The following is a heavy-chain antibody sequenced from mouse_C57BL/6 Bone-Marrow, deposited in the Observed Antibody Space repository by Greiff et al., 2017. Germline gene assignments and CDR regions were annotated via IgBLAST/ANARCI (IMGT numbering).Heavy chain of an antibody. D-gene: IGHD2-4*01. V-gene: IGHV1-15*01. CDR1: GYTFTDYE. CDR3: TRSYDYDSSWFAY. CDR2: IDPETGGT. J-gene: IGHJ3*01. Sequence: VQLQQSGAELVRPGASVTLSCKASGYTFTDYEMHWVKQTPVHGLEWIGAIDPETGGTAYNQKFKGKAILTADKSSSTAYMELRSLTSEDSAVYYCTRSYDYDSSWFAYWGQGTLVTVSA.